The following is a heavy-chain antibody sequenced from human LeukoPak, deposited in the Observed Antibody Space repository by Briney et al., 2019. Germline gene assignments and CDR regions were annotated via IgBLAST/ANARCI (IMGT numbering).Heavy chain of an antibody. CDR2: INHSGST. J-gene: IGHJ6*03. V-gene: IGHV4-34*01. CDR3: ARKVRWSWYYYMDV. CDR1: GGSFSGYY. D-gene: IGHD2-8*02. Sequence: SETLSLTCAVYGGSFSGYYWSWIRQPPGKGLEWIGEINHSGSTNYNPSLKSRVTISVDTSKNQFSLKLSSVTAADTAVYYCARKVRWSWYYYMDVWGKGTTVTVSS.